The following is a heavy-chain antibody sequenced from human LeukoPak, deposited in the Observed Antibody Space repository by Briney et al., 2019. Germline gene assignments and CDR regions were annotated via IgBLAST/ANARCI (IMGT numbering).Heavy chain of an antibody. CDR3: AREPLYCSSTSCYEGGFDY. D-gene: IGHD2-2*01. Sequence: ASVKVSCKASGGTFSSYAISWVRQAPGQELEWMGGIIPIFGTANYAQKFQGRVTITADKSTSTAYMELSSLRSEDTAVHYCAREPLYCSSTSCYEGGFDYWGQGTLVTVSS. CDR1: GGTFSSYA. V-gene: IGHV1-69*06. CDR2: IIPIFGTA. J-gene: IGHJ4*02.